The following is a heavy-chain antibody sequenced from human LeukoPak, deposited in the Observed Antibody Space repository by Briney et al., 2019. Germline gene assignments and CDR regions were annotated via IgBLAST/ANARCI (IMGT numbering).Heavy chain of an antibody. CDR2: INWNGGST. Sequence: PGGSLRLSCAASGFTFDDYDMSWVRQAPGKGLEWVSGINWNGGSTGYADSVKGRFTISRDNAKNSLYLQMNSPRAEDTALYYCARARGDTMIVVVTAYFDYWGQGTLVTVSS. V-gene: IGHV3-20*04. J-gene: IGHJ4*02. CDR1: GFTFDDYD. CDR3: ARARGDTMIVVVTAYFDY. D-gene: IGHD3-22*01.